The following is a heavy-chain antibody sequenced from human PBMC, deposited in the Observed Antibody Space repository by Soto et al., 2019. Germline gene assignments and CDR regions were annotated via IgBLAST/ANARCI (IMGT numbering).Heavy chain of an antibody. CDR1: GFTFSSYA. Sequence: EVQLLESGGGLVQPGGSLRLSCAASGFTFSSYAMSWVRQAPGKGLEWVSAISGSGGSTYYADSVKGRFTISRDNSKNTLYLQMNSLRAEDTAVYYCASLPVWSGYYMPQGTYYYMDVWGKGTTVTVSS. CDR2: ISGSGGST. CDR3: ASLPVWSGYYMPQGTYYYMDV. J-gene: IGHJ6*03. D-gene: IGHD3-3*01. V-gene: IGHV3-23*01.